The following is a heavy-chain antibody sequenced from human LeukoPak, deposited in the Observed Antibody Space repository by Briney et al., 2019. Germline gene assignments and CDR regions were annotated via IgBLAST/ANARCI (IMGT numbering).Heavy chain of an antibody. J-gene: IGHJ4*02. V-gene: IGHV4-61*02. CDR3: ARDNGVPAALSS. CDR1: GDSISSGDYY. D-gene: IGHD2-2*01. CDR2: IYTSGST. Sequence: SETLSLTCTVSGDSISSGDYYWSWIRQPAGKGLEWIGRIYTSGSTNYNPSLKSRVTMSVDTSKNQFSLKLSSVTAADTAVYYCARDNGVPAALSSWGQGTLVTVSS.